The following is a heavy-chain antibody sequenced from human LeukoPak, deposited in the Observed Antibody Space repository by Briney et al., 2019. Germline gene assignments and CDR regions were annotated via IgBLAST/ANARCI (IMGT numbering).Heavy chain of an antibody. V-gene: IGHV3-49*04. Sequence: GGSLRLSCTASGFTFGDYAMSWVRQAPGKGLEGVGFIRSKAYGGTTEYAASVKGRFTISRDDSKSTAYLQMNSLKTEDTAVYYCTSSDDFWSGYYQGNYFDYWGQGTLVTVSS. J-gene: IGHJ4*02. CDR2: IRSKAYGGTT. CDR3: TSSDDFWSGYYQGNYFDY. D-gene: IGHD3-3*01. CDR1: GFTFGDYA.